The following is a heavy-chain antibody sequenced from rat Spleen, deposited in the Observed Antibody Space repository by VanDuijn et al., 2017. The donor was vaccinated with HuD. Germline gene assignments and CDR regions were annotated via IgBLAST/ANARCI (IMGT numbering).Heavy chain of an antibody. CDR3: ATYNNYEEYYVMDA. D-gene: IGHD1-10*01. CDR2: MWSDGDT. V-gene: IGHV2-32*01. CDR1: GFSLISHS. Sequence: QVQLKESGPGLVQPSQTLSLICTVSGFSLISHSVHWVRQPPGKGLEWMGVMWSDGDTSYNSALKSRLSISRDTSKSQVFLKMSSLQTEDTATYYCATYNNYEEYYVMDAWGQGASVTVSS. J-gene: IGHJ4*01.